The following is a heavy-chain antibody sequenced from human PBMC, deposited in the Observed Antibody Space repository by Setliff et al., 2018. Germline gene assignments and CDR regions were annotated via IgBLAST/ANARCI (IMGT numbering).Heavy chain of an antibody. V-gene: IGHV3-48*04. J-gene: IGHJ4*02. CDR1: GFTFSSYN. CDR3: ARDSHTYYDILTGYLDFDY. CDR2: INSRSSTI. Sequence: PGGSLRLSCAASGFTFSSYNMDWVRQAPGKGLEWVSYINSRSSTIYYADSVKGRFTISRDNAKNSLYLQMNSLRAEDTAVYYCARDSHTYYDILTGYLDFDYWGQGTLVTVSS. D-gene: IGHD3-9*01.